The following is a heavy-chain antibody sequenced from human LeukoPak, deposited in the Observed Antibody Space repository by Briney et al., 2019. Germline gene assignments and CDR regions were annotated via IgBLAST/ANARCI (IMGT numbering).Heavy chain of an antibody. CDR2: ISAYNGNT. CDR3: ARRKNSPPYSSSWYLDY. V-gene: IGHV1-18*01. D-gene: IGHD6-13*01. J-gene: IGHJ4*02. Sequence: EASVKVSCKTSGYTFTSYGISWVRQAPGQGLEWMGWISAYNGNTNYAQKLQGRVTMTTDTSTSTAYMELRSLRSDDTAVYYCARRKNSPPYSSSWYLDYWGQGTLVTVSS. CDR1: GYTFTSYG.